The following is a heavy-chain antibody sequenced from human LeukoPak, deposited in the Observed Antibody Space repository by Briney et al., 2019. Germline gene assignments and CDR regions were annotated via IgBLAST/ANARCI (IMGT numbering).Heavy chain of an antibody. CDR3: TQSRSIWIPPDY. CDR2: IYWNDDK. V-gene: IGHV2-5*01. D-gene: IGHD5-18*01. CDR1: GFSLRTSGGG. Sequence: SGPTLVQPTETLTLTCTCSGFSLRTSGGGVGWIRQPPGTALEWLALIYWNDDKRYSPSLKSRLTITKDTSRNQVVLTLTSMDLVDTATYYCTQSRSIWIPPDYWGQGTLVTVSS. J-gene: IGHJ4*02.